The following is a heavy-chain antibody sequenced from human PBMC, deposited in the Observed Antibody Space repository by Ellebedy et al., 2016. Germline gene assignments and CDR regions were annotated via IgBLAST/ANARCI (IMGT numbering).Heavy chain of an antibody. V-gene: IGHV3-53*01. CDR3: RVGHYSNV. Sequence: GESLKISCAASGFTVGNNYMSWVRQAPGKGLEWVSLIYSGGDTSYADSVKGRFTISRDNSEYMLYLQMNSLRGEDTAVYYCRVGHYSNVWGQGTRVTVSS. CDR1: GFTVGNNY. CDR2: IYSGGDT. D-gene: IGHD2-15*01. J-gene: IGHJ4*02.